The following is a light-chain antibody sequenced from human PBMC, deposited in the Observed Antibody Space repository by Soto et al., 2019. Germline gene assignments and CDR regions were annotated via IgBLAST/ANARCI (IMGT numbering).Light chain of an antibody. V-gene: IGKV1-9*01. J-gene: IGKJ4*01. CDR2: AAS. Sequence: IQLTQSPSSLSASVGDRVTISCRASQGISSYLAWYQQKPGKAPNLLIYAASTLQGGVPSRFSGSGSGTDFTXTIXSLXPEDFATYYCQQLNNYPLSFGGGTRVEIK. CDR3: QQLNNYPLS. CDR1: QGISSY.